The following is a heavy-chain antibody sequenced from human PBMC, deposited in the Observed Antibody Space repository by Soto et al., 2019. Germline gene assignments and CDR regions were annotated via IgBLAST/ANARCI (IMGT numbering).Heavy chain of an antibody. D-gene: IGHD5-12*01. CDR1: GFSLRNSGVG. Sequence: QITLKESGPTLVKPTQTLTLTCTFSGFSLRNSGVGVGWIRQPPGKALEWLALIYWDDDKRYSPSLKSSLTIAKDTSKNQVVLTMTDMGPVDTATYSCAHLATGGFYFDYWGQGTLVTVSS. CDR3: AHLATGGFYFDY. J-gene: IGHJ4*02. CDR2: IYWDDDK. V-gene: IGHV2-5*02.